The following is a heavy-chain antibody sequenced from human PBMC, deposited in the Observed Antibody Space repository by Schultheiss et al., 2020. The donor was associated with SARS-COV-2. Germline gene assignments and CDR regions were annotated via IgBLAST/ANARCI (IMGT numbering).Heavy chain of an antibody. D-gene: IGHD6-19*01. J-gene: IGHJ5*02. Sequence: SETLSLTCAVSGYSISSGYYWGWIRQPPGKGLEWIGSIYHSGSTYYNPSLKSRVTISVDTSKNQFSLKLSSVTAADTAVYYCARTLSVAGALGWFDPWGQGTQVTVSS. CDR3: ARTLSVAGALGWFDP. CDR1: GYSISSGYY. CDR2: IYHSGST. V-gene: IGHV4-38-2*01.